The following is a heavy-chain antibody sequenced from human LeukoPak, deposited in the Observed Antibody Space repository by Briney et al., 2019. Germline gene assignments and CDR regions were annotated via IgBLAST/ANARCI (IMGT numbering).Heavy chain of an antibody. V-gene: IGHV3-21*04. Sequence: GGSLRLSCAASGFTFSSYSMNWVRQAPGKGLEWVSSISSSSSYIYYADSVKGRFTISRDNSKNTLYLQMNSLRAEDTAVYYCAKGAYYYGSGSYYAFDYWGQGTLVTVSS. CDR3: AKGAYYYGSGSYYAFDY. CDR2: ISSSSSYI. J-gene: IGHJ4*02. D-gene: IGHD3-10*01. CDR1: GFTFSSYS.